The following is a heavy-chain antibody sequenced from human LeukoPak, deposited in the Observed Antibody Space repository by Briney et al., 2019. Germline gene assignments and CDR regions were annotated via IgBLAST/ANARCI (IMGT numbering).Heavy chain of an antibody. Sequence: GGSLRLSCAASGFTFDDYGMSWVRQAPGKGLEWVSGINWNGGSTGYADSVKGRFTISRDNAKNSLYLQMNSLRAEDTAVYYCARPYYDILTGYPRDAFDIWGQGTMVTVSS. D-gene: IGHD3-9*01. V-gene: IGHV3-20*04. CDR2: INWNGGST. CDR3: ARPYYDILTGYPRDAFDI. CDR1: GFTFDDYG. J-gene: IGHJ3*02.